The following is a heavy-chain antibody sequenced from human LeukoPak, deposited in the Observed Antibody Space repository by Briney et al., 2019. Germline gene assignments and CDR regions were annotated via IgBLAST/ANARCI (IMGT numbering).Heavy chain of an antibody. J-gene: IGHJ4*02. CDR2: ISYDGSNK. Sequence: GRSLRLSCAASGFTFSSYAMHWVRQAPGKGLEWVAVISYDGSNKYYADSVKGRFTISRDNSKNTLYLQMNSLRAEDTAVYYCARGLKGYGSGSYYIGHSLDYWGQGTLVTVSS. CDR1: GFTFSSYA. CDR3: ARGLKGYGSGSYYIGHSLDY. D-gene: IGHD3-10*01. V-gene: IGHV3-30*04.